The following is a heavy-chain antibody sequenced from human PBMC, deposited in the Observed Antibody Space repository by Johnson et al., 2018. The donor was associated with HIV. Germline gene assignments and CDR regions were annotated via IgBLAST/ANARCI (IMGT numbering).Heavy chain of an antibody. CDR2: ISWNSGSI. CDR1: GFTFDDYA. CDR3: AKDMTPSQLAAFDI. Sequence: VQLVESGGGVVQPGGSLRLSCAASGFTFDDYAMPWVRQAPGKGLEWVSGISWNSGSIGYADSVQGRFTISRDNAKNSLYLQMNSLRAEDTALYYCAKDMTPSQLAAFDIWGQGTMVTVSS. D-gene: IGHD6-13*01. J-gene: IGHJ3*02. V-gene: IGHV3-9*01.